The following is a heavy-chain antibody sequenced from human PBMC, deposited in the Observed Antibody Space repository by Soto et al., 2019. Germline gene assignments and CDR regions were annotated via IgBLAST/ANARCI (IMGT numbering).Heavy chain of an antibody. CDR1: GFTFSRYG. J-gene: IGHJ2*01. Sequence: QVQLVESGGGVVQPGRSLRLSCEASGFTFSRYGMHWVRQAPGKGLEWVAVISYDGSNQYYADSMKGRFTISRDNSKNTLYRQMNSRRPEDTAVYYWAYDREDYGDYFSVWGRCT. CDR3: AYDREDYGDYFSV. D-gene: IGHD4-17*01. V-gene: IGHV3-30*18. CDR2: ISYDGSNQ.